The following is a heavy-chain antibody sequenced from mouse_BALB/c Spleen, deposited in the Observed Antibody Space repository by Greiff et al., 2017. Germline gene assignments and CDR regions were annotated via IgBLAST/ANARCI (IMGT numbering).Heavy chain of an antibody. CDR1: GYSFTSYW. V-gene: IGHV1S126*01. CDR2: IDPSDSET. J-gene: IGHJ1*01. Sequence: VQLQESGPQLVRPGASVKISCKASGYSFTSYWMHWVKQRPGQGLEWIGMIDPSDSETRLNQKFKDKATLTVDKSSSTAYMQLSSPTSEDSAVYYCARGPYYGSSSYWYFDVWGAGTTVTVSS. D-gene: IGHD1-1*01. CDR3: ARGPYYGSSSYWYFDV.